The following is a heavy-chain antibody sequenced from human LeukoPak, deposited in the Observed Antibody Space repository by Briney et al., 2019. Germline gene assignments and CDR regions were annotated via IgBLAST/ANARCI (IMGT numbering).Heavy chain of an antibody. J-gene: IGHJ6*02. CDR3: ARHYYGGDSGYYVMDV. Sequence: PGGSLRLSCAASGFTFSHYAMHWVRQAPGKGLEWVAVISYDGRDKYYADSGKGRFTISRDISKITLYLQMNSLRAEDTAVYYCARHYYGGDSGYYVMDVWGQGTTVTVSS. CDR1: GFTFSHYA. D-gene: IGHD4-23*01. CDR2: ISYDGRDK. V-gene: IGHV3-30*04.